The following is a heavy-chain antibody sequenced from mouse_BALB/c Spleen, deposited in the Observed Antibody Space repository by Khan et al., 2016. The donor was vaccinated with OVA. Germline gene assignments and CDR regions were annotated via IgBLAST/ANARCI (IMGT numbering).Heavy chain of an antibody. CDR3: ARRGLRWDFDY. CDR1: GYTFINYW. Sequence: QVQLKQSGAELAKPGASVKMSCKASGYTFINYWILWVKQRPGQGLEWIGYINPSTGYTEYNQNFKDKATLTADKYSRTAYMQLSSLTYEDSSVYYCARRGLRWDFDYWGQGTTLTVSS. CDR2: INPSTGYT. V-gene: IGHV1-7*01. J-gene: IGHJ2*01. D-gene: IGHD1-1*01.